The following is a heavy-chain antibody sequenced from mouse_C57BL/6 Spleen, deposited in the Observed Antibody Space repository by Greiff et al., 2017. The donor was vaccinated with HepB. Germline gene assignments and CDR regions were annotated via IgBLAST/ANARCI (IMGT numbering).Heavy chain of an antibody. CDR3: ARELGFDY. CDR1: GFTFSSYG. J-gene: IGHJ2*01. V-gene: IGHV5-6*01. Sequence: DVQLQESGGDLVKPGGSLKLSCAASGFTFSSYGMSWVRQTPDKRLEWVATISSGGSYTYYPDSVKGRFTISRDNAKNTLYLQMSSLKSEDTAMYYCARELGFDYWGQGTTLTVSS. D-gene: IGHD4-1*01. CDR2: ISSGGSYT.